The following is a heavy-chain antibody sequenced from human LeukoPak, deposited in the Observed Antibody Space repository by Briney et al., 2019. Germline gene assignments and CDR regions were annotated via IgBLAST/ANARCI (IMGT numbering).Heavy chain of an antibody. V-gene: IGHV4-59*08. J-gene: IGHJ3*02. CDR1: GGSISSYY. Sequence: SETLSLTCTVPGGSISSYYWSWIRQPPGKGLEWIGYIYYSGSTNYNPSLKSRVTISVDTSKNQFSLKLSSVTAADTAVYYCARQEWELDAFDIWGQGTMVTVSS. CDR3: ARQEWELDAFDI. D-gene: IGHD1-26*01. CDR2: IYYSGST.